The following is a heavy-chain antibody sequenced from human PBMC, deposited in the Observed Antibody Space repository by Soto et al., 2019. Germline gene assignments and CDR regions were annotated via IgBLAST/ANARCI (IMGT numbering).Heavy chain of an antibody. CDR2: ILHDETP. D-gene: IGHD1-1*01. CDR3: AEDPCPSTGQSFLFES. V-gene: IGHV3-23*01. Sequence: PGGSLRLSCAASGFTFSTYAMTWVRQAPGRGLEWVSTILHDETPFYTDSVKGRFTISRDNVRGTLYLQMNGLRVEDAALYFCAEDPCPSTGQSFLFESWGQGSMVTIAS. J-gene: IGHJ4*02. CDR1: GFTFSTYA.